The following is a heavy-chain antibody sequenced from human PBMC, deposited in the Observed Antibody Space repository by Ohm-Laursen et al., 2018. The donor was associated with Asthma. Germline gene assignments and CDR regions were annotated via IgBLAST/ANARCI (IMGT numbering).Heavy chain of an antibody. J-gene: IGHJ4*02. CDR2: ISNDGRNK. Sequence: SLRLSCSASGITFSTYTIHWVRQAPGKGLEWVAFISNDGRNKNYADSVKGRFTLSRDISKNTLYLQINSLRAEDTAVYYCARERGNLGDFDYWGQGTLVTVSS. V-gene: IGHV3-30*04. CDR1: GITFSTYT. D-gene: IGHD1-26*01. CDR3: ARERGNLGDFDY.